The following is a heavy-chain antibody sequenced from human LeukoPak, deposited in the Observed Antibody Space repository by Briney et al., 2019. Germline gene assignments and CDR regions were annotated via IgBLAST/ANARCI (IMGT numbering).Heavy chain of an antibody. Sequence: PSETLSLTCTVSGGSISTYYWSWIRQPPGKGLVCMGYIYYCGSTKYNPSLKSRITIPVSTSKKHFFLKMSPVDAADTAWYYWAREGTTSGLNWVDPWGQGTLATVSS. CDR3: AREGTTSGLNWVDP. V-gene: IGHV4-59*12. J-gene: IGHJ5*02. D-gene: IGHD1-7*01. CDR2: IYYCGST. CDR1: GGSISTYY.